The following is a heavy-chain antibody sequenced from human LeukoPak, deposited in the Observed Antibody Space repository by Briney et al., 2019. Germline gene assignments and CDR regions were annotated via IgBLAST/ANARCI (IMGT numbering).Heavy chain of an antibody. V-gene: IGHV3-9*01. CDR1: GFTFDDYA. Sequence: GRSLRLSCAASGFTFDDYAMHWVRQAPGKGLEWVSGISWNSGSIGYADSVKGRFTISRDNAKNSLYLQMNSLRAEDTAVYYCARDRQYCSSTICYGYYYYYMDVWGKGTTVTASS. CDR2: ISWNSGSI. J-gene: IGHJ6*03. D-gene: IGHD2-2*01. CDR3: ARDRQYCSSTICYGYYYYYMDV.